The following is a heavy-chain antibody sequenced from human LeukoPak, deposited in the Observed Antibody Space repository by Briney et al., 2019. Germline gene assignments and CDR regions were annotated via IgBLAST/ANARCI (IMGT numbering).Heavy chain of an antibody. CDR3: ARGQLLWFGELFGAFDI. Sequence: PGGTLRLSCVASGFTFSDHYMSWIRQAPGKGLEWVSYISSSGSTIYYADSVKGRFTISRDNAKNSLYLQMNSLRAEDTAVYYCARGQLLWFGELFGAFDIWGQGTMVTVSS. V-gene: IGHV3-11*01. J-gene: IGHJ3*02. CDR1: GFTFSDHY. D-gene: IGHD3-10*01. CDR2: ISSSGSTI.